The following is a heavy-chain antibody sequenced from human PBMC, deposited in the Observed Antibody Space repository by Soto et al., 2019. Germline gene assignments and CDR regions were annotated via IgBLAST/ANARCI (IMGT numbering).Heavy chain of an antibody. CDR3: ARSGTGWLQSDYGMDV. D-gene: IGHD5-12*01. V-gene: IGHV3-33*01. J-gene: IGHJ6*02. CDR1: GFTFSNYG. Sequence: GGSLRLSCAASGFTFSNYGVHWVRQAPGKGLEWVAVIWYDGNNKYYADSVKGRFTISRDNSKNTLYLQMNSLRDEDTAVYYCARSGTGWLQSDYGMDVWGQGTTVTVSS. CDR2: IWYDGNNK.